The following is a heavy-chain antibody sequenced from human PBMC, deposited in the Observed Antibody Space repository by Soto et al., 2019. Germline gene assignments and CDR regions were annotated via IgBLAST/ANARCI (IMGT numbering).Heavy chain of an antibody. Sequence: PSETLSLTCTVSGGSISSGGYYWSWIRQHPGKGLEWIGYIYYSGSTYYNPSLKSRVTISVDTSKNQFSLKLSSVTAADTAVYYCAIGRNWLGYCSSTSCLNWLDPWGQGTLVTVSS. CDR3: AIGRNWLGYCSSTSCLNWLDP. CDR1: GGSISSGGYY. J-gene: IGHJ5*02. V-gene: IGHV4-31*03. CDR2: IYYSGST. D-gene: IGHD2-2*01.